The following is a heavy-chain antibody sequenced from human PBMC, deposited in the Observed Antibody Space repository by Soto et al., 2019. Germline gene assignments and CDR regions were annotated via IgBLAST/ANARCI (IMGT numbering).Heavy chain of an antibody. V-gene: IGHV4-39*01. CDR2: IYYSGST. CDR1: GGSISSSSYY. CDR3: ARLGTVDPGMDYFDY. J-gene: IGHJ4*02. Sequence: QLQLQESGPGLVKPSETLSLTCTVSGGSISSSSYYWGWIRQPPGKGLEWIGSIYYSGSTYYNPSLKSRVTISVDTSKNQFSLKLSSVTAADTAVYYCARLGTVDPGMDYFDYWGQGTLVTVSS. D-gene: IGHD3-10*01.